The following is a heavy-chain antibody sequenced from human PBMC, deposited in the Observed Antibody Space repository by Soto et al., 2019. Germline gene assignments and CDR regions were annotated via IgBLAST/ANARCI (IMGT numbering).Heavy chain of an antibody. V-gene: IGHV4-59*01. J-gene: IGHJ6*02. CDR2: IYYSGAT. CDR3: ARDAGLGDGMDV. D-gene: IGHD1-26*01. CDR1: GGSISGFF. Sequence: QVQLQESGPGLVRPSETLSLTCTVSGGSISGFFWTWIRQSPGKGLEWIGNIYYSGATNYNPSLRSRVAISLDTSKNHFSLRLTAVPAVDTAIYYCARDAGLGDGMDVWGQGTAVTVSS.